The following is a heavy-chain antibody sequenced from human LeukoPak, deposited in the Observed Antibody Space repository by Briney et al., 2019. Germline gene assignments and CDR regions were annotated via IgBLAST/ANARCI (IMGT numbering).Heavy chain of an antibody. D-gene: IGHD5-24*01. V-gene: IGHV5-51*02. CDR2: IHPAKSDT. CDR3: VTGEDGYAYED. CDR1: GYSFANYW. Sequence: GESLKICCNASGYSFANYWTGWVRQMPGEGVELVGIIHPAKSDTRYSSSFQGHVTMSDDKSITTAYLQWTSLRASYTAMYYCVTGEDGYAYEDWGQGTLVTVSS. J-gene: IGHJ4*02.